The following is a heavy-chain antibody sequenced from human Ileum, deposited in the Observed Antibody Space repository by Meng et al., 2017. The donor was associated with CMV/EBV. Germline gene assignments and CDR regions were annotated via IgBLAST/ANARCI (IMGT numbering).Heavy chain of an antibody. D-gene: IGHD3-10*01. CDR1: GFTVRSNY. J-gene: IGHJ6*02. CDR2: IYSGGST. Sequence: GESLKISCAASGFTVRSNYMSWVRQAPGKGLEWGSVIYSGGSTDYADSVKGRFTISRDNSKNTLYLQMNSLRAEDTAVYYCARVRFGELCMDVWGQGTTVTVSS. CDR3: ARVRFGELCMDV. V-gene: IGHV3-53*01.